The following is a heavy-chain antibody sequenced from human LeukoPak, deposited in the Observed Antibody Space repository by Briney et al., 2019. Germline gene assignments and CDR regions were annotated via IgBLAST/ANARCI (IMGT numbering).Heavy chain of an antibody. CDR1: GGFISSYY. Sequence: ETLSLTCTVSGGFISSYYWSWIRQPPQKGLERIEYISNSRTTDYNLSLKSRVNISADTSKNQSSLKLNSVTAADTAVYYCVRRQWELQYFDLWGRGTLVAVSS. J-gene: IGHJ2*01. D-gene: IGHD1-26*01. V-gene: IGHV4-59*01. CDR2: ISNSRTT. CDR3: VRRQWELQYFDL.